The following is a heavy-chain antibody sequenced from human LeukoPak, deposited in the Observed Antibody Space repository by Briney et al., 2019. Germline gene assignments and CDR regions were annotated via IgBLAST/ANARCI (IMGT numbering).Heavy chain of an antibody. CDR2: IYYSGST. Sequence: SETLPLTCTVSGGSISSSSYYWGWIRQPPGKGLEWIGSIYYSGSTYYNPSLKSRVTISVDTSKNQFSLKLSSVTAADTAVYYCGVYSSSWYEYYFDYWGQGTLVTVSS. J-gene: IGHJ4*02. D-gene: IGHD6-13*01. V-gene: IGHV4-39*01. CDR1: GGSISSSSYY. CDR3: GVYSSSWYEYYFDY.